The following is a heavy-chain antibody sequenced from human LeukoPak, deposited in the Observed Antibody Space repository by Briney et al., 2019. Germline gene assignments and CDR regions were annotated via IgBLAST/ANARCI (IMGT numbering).Heavy chain of an antibody. V-gene: IGHV4-34*01. Sequence: PSETLSLTCAVYGGSFSGYYWSWIRQPPGKGLEWIGEINHSGSTNYNPSLKSRVTISVDTSKNQFSLKLSSVTAADTAVYYCAMGSGSYYDSVYFDYWGQGTLVTVSS. D-gene: IGHD3-10*01. CDR2: INHSGST. CDR1: GGSFSGYY. J-gene: IGHJ4*02. CDR3: AMGSGSYYDSVYFDY.